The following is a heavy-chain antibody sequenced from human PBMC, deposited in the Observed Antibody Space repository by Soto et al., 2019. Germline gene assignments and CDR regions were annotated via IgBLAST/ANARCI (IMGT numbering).Heavy chain of an antibody. D-gene: IGHD6-19*01. CDR1: GGSISSYY. J-gene: IGHJ5*02. CDR3: ARRIAVAGDNWFDP. V-gene: IGHV4-59*01. CDR2: IYYSGST. Sequence: SETLSLTCTISGGSISSYYWSWIRQPPGKGLEWIGYIYYSGSTNYNPSLKSRVTISVDTSKNQFSLKLSSVTAADTAVYYRARRIAVAGDNWFDPWGQGTLVTVSS.